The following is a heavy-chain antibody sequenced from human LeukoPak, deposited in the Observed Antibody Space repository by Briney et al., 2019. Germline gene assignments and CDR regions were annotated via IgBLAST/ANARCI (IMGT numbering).Heavy chain of an antibody. Sequence: GGSLRLSCAASGFTFSSNYRSWVRQAPGKGLEWVAVIYSGGSKYYPDSVKGGFTISRDNSKNTLYLQMNSLRAEETAVYYCARDHGWLGFDYWGQGTLVTVSS. CDR3: ARDHGWLGFDY. D-gene: IGHD5-24*01. CDR1: GFTFSSNY. V-gene: IGHV3-53*01. CDR2: IYSGGSK. J-gene: IGHJ4*02.